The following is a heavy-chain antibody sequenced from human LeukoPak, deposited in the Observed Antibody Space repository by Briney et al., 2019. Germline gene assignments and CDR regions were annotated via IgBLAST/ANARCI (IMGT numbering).Heavy chain of an antibody. CDR2: ISGSGGST. J-gene: IGHJ3*02. CDR1: GFTFSSYA. CDR3: AKNRGYYDSSGYPTDAFDI. V-gene: IGHV3-23*01. Sequence: GGSLRLSCAASGFTFSSYAMSWVRQAPGKGLEWVSAISGSGGSTYYADSVKGRFTISRDNSKNTLYLQMNSLRAEDTAVYYCAKNRGYYDSSGYPTDAFDIRGQGTMVTVSS. D-gene: IGHD3-22*01.